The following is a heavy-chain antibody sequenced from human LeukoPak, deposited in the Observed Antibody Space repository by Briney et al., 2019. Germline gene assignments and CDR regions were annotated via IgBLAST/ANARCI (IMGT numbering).Heavy chain of an antibody. V-gene: IGHV3-7*05. CDR2: IKEDGSEK. Sequence: GGSLTLSCVASGFTDGPYWMRWVRQAPGKGWAGVANIKEDGSEKHLLDSAKGRFTISRDNAKNSLYLQMNSLRAEDTAVYYGARDSGLTTVTTYWDYWGQGTLVTVSS. CDR1: GFTDGPYW. J-gene: IGHJ4*02. D-gene: IGHD4-17*01. CDR3: ARDSGLTTVTTYWDY.